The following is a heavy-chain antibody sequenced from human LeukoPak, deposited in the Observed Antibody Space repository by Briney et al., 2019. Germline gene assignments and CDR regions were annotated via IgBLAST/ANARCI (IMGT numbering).Heavy chain of an antibody. D-gene: IGHD3-22*01. CDR1: GFTFDDYG. J-gene: IGHJ6*02. CDR2: INWNGGCT. CDR3: ARGGIPMIVGDYYYGMDV. V-gene: IGHV3-20*04. Sequence: GGSLRLSCAASGFTFDDYGMSWVRQAPGKGLEWVSGINWNGGCTGYADSVKGRFTISRDNAKNSLYLQMNSLRAEDTALYYCARGGIPMIVGDYYYGMDVWGQGTTVTVSS.